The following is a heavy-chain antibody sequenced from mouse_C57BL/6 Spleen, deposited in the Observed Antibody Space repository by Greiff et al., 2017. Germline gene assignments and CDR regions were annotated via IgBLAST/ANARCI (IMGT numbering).Heavy chain of an antibody. CDR1: GYTFTSYW. CDR2: IDPSDSYT. D-gene: IGHD6-1*01. J-gene: IGHJ4*01. CDR3: ARKHAALAHYAMDY. Sequence: QVQLQQPGAELVKPGASVKLSCKASGYTFTSYWMQWVKQRPGQGLEWIGEIDPSDSYTNYNQKFKGKVTLTVDTSSSTIYMQLSSLTSKDSAVYYCARKHAALAHYAMDYWGQGTSVTVSS. V-gene: IGHV1-50*01.